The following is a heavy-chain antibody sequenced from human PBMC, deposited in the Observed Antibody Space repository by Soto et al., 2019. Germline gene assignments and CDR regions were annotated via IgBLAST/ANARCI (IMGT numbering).Heavy chain of an antibody. CDR3: ARDSDYGLYYFDY. Sequence: EVQLVESGGGLVQPGGSLRLSCAASGFTVSRNHMSWVRQAPGKGLEWVSVIYSGGSTRYADSVKGRFTISRDNGKNTLYLHMNSLRAEDTAVYYCARDSDYGLYYFDYWGQGTLVTVSS. V-gene: IGHV3-66*01. CDR2: IYSGGST. J-gene: IGHJ4*02. CDR1: GFTVSRNH. D-gene: IGHD4-17*01.